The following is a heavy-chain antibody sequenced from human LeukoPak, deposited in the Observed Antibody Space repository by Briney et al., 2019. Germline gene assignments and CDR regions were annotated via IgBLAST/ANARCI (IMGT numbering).Heavy chain of an antibody. CDR3: ARPVVPAAIGGNYYYYMDV. CDR2: MNPKSTRT. V-gene: IGHV1-8*01. Sequence: ASVKVSCKASGYTFTSYDINWVRQAPGQGLEWMGWMNPKSTRTGYAQKFQGRVTMTRNTSIATACMELSSLRSDDTAVYYCARPVVPAAIGGNYYYYMDVWGKGTTVTVSS. CDR1: GYTFTSYD. J-gene: IGHJ6*03. D-gene: IGHD2-2*02.